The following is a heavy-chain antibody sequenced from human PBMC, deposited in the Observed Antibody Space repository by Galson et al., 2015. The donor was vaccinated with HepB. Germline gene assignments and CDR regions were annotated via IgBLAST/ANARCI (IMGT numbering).Heavy chain of an antibody. CDR2: ISCSGSTI. J-gene: IGHJ6*02. CDR3: ARAKPANQSSGSYIWHYYDDCMDV. Sequence: SLRLSCAASGFTFSDYYMSWIRQAPGKGLEWVSSISCSGSTIYFADSVKGRFTISRDNAKNSLYLQMNSLRAEDTAVYYCARAKPANQSSGSYIWHYYDDCMDVWGQGTTVTVSS. D-gene: IGHD6-19*01. V-gene: IGHV3-11*04. CDR1: GFTFSDYY.